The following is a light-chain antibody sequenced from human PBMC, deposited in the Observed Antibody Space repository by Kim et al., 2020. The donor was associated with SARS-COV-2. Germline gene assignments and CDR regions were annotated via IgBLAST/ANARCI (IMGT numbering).Light chain of an antibody. CDR3: NSRDSSGNPVV. CDR2: GKN. CDR1: SLRSYY. V-gene: IGLV3-19*01. J-gene: IGLJ2*01. Sequence: SSELTQDPAVSVALGQTVRITCQGDSLRSYYASWYQQKPGQAPVLVIYGKNNRPSGIPDRFSGSSSGNTASLTITRAQAEDETGYYCNSRDSSGNPVVFG.